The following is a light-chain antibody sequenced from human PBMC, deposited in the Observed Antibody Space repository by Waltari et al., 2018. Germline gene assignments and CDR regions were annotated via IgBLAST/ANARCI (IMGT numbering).Light chain of an antibody. CDR1: QSVVNTY. Sequence: EIVLTQSPGTLSLSPGERATLSCRASQSVVNTYLAWYQQKPGQAPRLLIYGASSRATGIPDRFSGSVSGTDFTLTISRLEPEDFAVYYCHHYVTSPYTFGQGTKLEFK. V-gene: IGKV3-20*01. CDR3: HHYVTSPYT. CDR2: GAS. J-gene: IGKJ2*01.